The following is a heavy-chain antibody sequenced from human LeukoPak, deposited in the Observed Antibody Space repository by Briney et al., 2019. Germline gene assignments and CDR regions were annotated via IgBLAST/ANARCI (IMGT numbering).Heavy chain of an antibody. CDR1: GYTFTSYY. CDR3: ARGPHYYDSSGYPIDY. J-gene: IGHJ4*02. Sequence: ASVKVSCKASGYTFTSYYMNWVRQAPGQGLEWMGWMNPNSGNTGYAQKFQGRVTMTRNTSISTAYMELSSLRSEDTAVYYCARGPHYYDSSGYPIDYWGQGTLVTVSS. CDR2: MNPNSGNT. V-gene: IGHV1-8*02. D-gene: IGHD3-22*01.